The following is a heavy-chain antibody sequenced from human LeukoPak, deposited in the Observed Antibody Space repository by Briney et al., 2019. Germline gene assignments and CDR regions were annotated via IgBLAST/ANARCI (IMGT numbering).Heavy chain of an antibody. V-gene: IGHV4-34*01. D-gene: IGHD2-15*01. CDR1: GGSFSGYY. Sequence: SETLSLTCAVYGGSFSGYYWSWIRQPPGKGLEWIGEINHSGSTNYNPSLKSRITISVDTSENRFSLKLSSVTATDTAVYYCARDCSGGSCYGAFDIWGQGTMVTVSS. CDR2: INHSGST. J-gene: IGHJ3*02. CDR3: ARDCSGGSCYGAFDI.